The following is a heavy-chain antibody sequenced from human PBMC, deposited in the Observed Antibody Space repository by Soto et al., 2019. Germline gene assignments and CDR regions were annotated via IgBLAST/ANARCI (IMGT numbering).Heavy chain of an antibody. D-gene: IGHD1-7*01. Sequence: QVQLVPSGAEVKESGASVKVSCKASGYTFTGYYIHWVRQAPGQGLEWVGEIRPKGGATRYAQKFQGRVTMTNAAFITTVSMELSNMSPDDTAVYYCGRGRSGELVVFYWGQGTLVTFHS. CDR3: GRGRSGELVVFY. J-gene: IGHJ4*02. V-gene: IGHV1-2*02. CDR2: IRPKGGAT. CDR1: GYTFTGYY.